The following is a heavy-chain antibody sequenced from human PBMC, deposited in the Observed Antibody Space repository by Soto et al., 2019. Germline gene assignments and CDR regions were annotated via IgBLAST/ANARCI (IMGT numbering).Heavy chain of an antibody. CDR3: ATQRTNDYGDPNDALDI. J-gene: IGHJ3*02. CDR2: LYAGGAT. Sequence: EVQLVESVGGLIQPGGSLRLSCAASGFSVSANYMNWVCQAPGKGLQWVSLLYAGGATFYADSVKGRFTISRDSSKNTLYLQMHSLRVEDTAVYYCATQRTNDYGDPNDALDIWGQGTVVSVSS. CDR1: GFSVSANY. V-gene: IGHV3-53*01. D-gene: IGHD4-17*01.